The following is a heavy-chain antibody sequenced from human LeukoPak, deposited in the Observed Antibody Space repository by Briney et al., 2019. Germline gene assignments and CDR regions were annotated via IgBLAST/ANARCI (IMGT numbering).Heavy chain of an antibody. Sequence: ASVKVSCKASGYTFTSYGISWVRQAPGQGLEWMGWINPNSGGTNYAQKFQGRVTMTRDTSISTAYMELSRLRSDDTAVYYCARDGPGYSSSWRYYFDYWGQGTLVTVSS. CDR1: GYTFTSYG. J-gene: IGHJ4*02. CDR2: INPNSGGT. V-gene: IGHV1-2*02. D-gene: IGHD6-13*01. CDR3: ARDGPGYSSSWRYYFDY.